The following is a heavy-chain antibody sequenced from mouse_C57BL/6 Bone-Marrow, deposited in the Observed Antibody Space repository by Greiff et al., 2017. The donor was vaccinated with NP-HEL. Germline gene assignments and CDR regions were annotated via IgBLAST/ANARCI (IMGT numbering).Heavy chain of an antibody. D-gene: IGHD1-1*01. J-gene: IGHJ4*01. V-gene: IGHV3-6*01. CDR3: ARDGSSAMDY. Sequence: DVHLVESGPGLVKPSQSLSLTCSVTGYSITSGYYWNWIRQFPGNKLEWMGYISYDGSNNYNPSLKNRISITRDTSKNQFFLKLNSVTTEDTATYYCARDGSSAMDYWGQGTSVTVSS. CDR1: GYSITSGYY. CDR2: ISYDGSN.